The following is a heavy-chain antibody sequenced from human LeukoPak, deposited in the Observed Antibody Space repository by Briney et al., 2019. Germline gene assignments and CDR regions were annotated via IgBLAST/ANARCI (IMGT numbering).Heavy chain of an antibody. CDR1: GGSLIDHY. Sequence: SETLSLTCTVSGGSLIDHYWNWIRQPPGKVLEWIGYIYASGSANYNPSLKSRVTISVDTPKNQFSLRLSSVTAADTAVYCCARGFEYFDFWGQGTLVTDSS. J-gene: IGHJ4*02. CDR3: ARGFEYFDF. V-gene: IGHV4-4*09. CDR2: IYASGSA.